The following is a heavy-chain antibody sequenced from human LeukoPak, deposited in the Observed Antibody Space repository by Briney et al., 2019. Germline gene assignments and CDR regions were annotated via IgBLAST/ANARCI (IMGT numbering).Heavy chain of an antibody. CDR1: GFTVSSNY. CDR2: ISGSGGST. Sequence: GGSLRLSCAASGFTVSSNYMSWVRQAPGKGLEWVSAISGSGGSTYYADSVKGRFTISRDNAKNSLYLQMDSLRAEDTAVYYCARGGIITSYAFEIWGQGAMVTVSS. V-gene: IGHV3-23*01. CDR3: ARGGIITSYAFEI. J-gene: IGHJ3*02. D-gene: IGHD3-10*01.